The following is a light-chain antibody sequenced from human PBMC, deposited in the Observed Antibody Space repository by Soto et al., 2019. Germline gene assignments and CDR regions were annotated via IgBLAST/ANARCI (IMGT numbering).Light chain of an antibody. Sequence: QSALTQPASVSGSPGQSITISCTGTSSDVGGYNYVSWYQQHPGKVPKLMMFDVSNRPSGVSNRFSGSKSGNTASLTISGLQAEDEADYFCCSYATGSVYVFGTGNKLTVL. CDR3: CSYATGSVYV. CDR2: DVS. V-gene: IGLV2-14*01. CDR1: SSDVGGYNY. J-gene: IGLJ1*01.